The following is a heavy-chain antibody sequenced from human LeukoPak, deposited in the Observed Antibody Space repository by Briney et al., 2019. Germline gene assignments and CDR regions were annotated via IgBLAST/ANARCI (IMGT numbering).Heavy chain of an antibody. CDR3: AKNGGDSCYSHSDY. V-gene: IGHV3-23*01. Sequence: GGSLRLSCAGSGFTFDNYAMTWVRPAPGKGLEWVSTISGGGGNSYYADSVRGRFTISRDSSKNTLYLQMNSLRAEDTAVYYCAKNGGDSCYSHSDYWGQGTLVTVSS. CDR2: ISGGGGNS. CDR1: GFTFDNYA. D-gene: IGHD2-15*01. J-gene: IGHJ4*02.